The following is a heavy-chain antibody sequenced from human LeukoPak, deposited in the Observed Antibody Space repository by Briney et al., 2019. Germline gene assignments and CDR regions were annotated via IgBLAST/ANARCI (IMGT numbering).Heavy chain of an antibody. V-gene: IGHV1-46*01. Sequence: ASVNVSCKASGYTFTSYYMHWVRQAPGQGLEWMGIINPSGGSTSYAQKFQGRITMTRDTSTSTVYMELSSLRSEDTAVYYCARDPEYSGSYRYFDYWGQGTLVTVSS. D-gene: IGHD1-26*01. CDR3: ARDPEYSGSYRYFDY. CDR1: GYTFTSYY. CDR2: INPSGGST. J-gene: IGHJ4*02.